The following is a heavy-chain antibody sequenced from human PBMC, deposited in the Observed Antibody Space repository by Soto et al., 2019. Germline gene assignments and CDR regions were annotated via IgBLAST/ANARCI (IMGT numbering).Heavy chain of an antibody. CDR1: GYTFTGYY. D-gene: IGHD3-3*01. CDR2: INPNSGGT. CDR3: ARSHSGLESAGDAFDI. Sequence: ASVKVSCKASGYTFTGYYMHWVRQAPGQGLEWMGWINPNSGGTNYAQKFQGWVTMTRDTSISTAYMELSRLRSDDTAVYYCARSHSGLESAGDAFDIWGQGTMVTVSS. V-gene: IGHV1-2*04. J-gene: IGHJ3*02.